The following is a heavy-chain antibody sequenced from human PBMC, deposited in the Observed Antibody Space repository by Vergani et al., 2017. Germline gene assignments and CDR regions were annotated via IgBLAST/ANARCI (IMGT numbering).Heavy chain of an antibody. D-gene: IGHD2-2*01. CDR1: GFTVSSNY. J-gene: IGHJ3*02. Sequence: EVQLVESGGGLVQPGGSLRLSCAASGFTVSSNYMSWVRQAPGKGLEWVSIIYRGGSTYYADSVKGRFTISRDNSKNTLYLQMNSLRAEDTAVYYCAKDRVVVPAAKGEAFDIWGQGTMVTVSS. V-gene: IGHV3-66*01. CDR2: IYRGGST. CDR3: AKDRVVVPAAKGEAFDI.